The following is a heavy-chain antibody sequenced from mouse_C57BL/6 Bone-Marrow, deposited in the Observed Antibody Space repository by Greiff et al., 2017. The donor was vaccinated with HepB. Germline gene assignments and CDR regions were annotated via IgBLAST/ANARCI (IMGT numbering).Heavy chain of an antibody. J-gene: IGHJ4*01. Sequence: QVQLQQPGTELVKPGASVKLSCKASGYTFTSYWMHWVKQRPGQGLEWIGNINPSNGGTNYNEKFKSKATLTVDKSSSTAYMQRSSLTSEDSAVYYCARGGYSNYYAMDYWGQGTSVTVSS. CDR1: GYTFTSYW. CDR2: INPSNGGT. CDR3: ARGGYSNYYAMDY. D-gene: IGHD2-5*01. V-gene: IGHV1-53*01.